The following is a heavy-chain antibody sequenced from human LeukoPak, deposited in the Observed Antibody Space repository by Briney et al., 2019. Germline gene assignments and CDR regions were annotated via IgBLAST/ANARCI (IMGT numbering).Heavy chain of an antibody. D-gene: IGHD1-26*01. J-gene: IGHJ4*02. V-gene: IGHV1-46*01. CDR2: INPSGGST. CDR3: AREGGAPYYFDY. Sequence: ASVKVSCKASGYTFTSYYMHWVRQAPGQGLEWMGIINPSGGSTSYAQKFQGRVTMTRDTSTSTVYMELSSLRSDDTAVYYCAREGGAPYYFDYWGQGTLVTVSS. CDR1: GYTFTSYY.